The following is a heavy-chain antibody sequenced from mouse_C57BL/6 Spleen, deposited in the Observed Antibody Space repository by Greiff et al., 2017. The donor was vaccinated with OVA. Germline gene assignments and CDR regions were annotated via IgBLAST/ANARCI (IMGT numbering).Heavy chain of an antibody. J-gene: IGHJ4*01. CDR3: ARRYDYDGYYYAMDY. D-gene: IGHD2-4*01. Sequence: VQLQQPGAELVMPGASVKLSCKASGYTFTSYWMHWVKQRPGQGLEWIGEIDPSDSYTNYNQKFKGKSTLTVDKSSSTAYMQRSSLTSEDTAVYYCARRYDYDGYYYAMDYWGQGTSVTVSS. CDR1: GYTFTSYW. V-gene: IGHV1-69*01. CDR2: IDPSDSYT.